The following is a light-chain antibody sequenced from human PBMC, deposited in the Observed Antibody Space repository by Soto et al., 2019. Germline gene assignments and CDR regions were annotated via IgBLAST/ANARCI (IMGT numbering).Light chain of an antibody. J-gene: IGKJ4*01. CDR2: MAS. V-gene: IGKV1-5*03. Sequence: DIQLTQSPSTLSASVGDRVTITCRASQSITHWLAWYQQKPGKAPKVLIHMASSLKSGVPSRFSGSGSGTEFTLTITSLQPDDSATYYCQQYNSLSSVSFGGGTKVEI. CDR3: QQYNSLSSVS. CDR1: QSITHW.